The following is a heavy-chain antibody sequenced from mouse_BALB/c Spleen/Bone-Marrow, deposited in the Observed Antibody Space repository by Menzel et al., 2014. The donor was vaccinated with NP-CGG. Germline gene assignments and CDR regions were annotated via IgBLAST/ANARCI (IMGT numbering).Heavy chain of an antibody. CDR2: ISNGGGST. CDR1: GFTFSDYY. V-gene: IGHV5-12*02. CDR3: ARHNYDETWFAY. Sequence: EVNLVESGGGLVQPGGSLKLSCATSGFTFSDYYMYWVRQTPEKRLEWVAYISNGGGSTYYPDTVKGRFTISIDNAKNTLYLQMSRLKSEDTAMYYCARHNYDETWFAYWGQGTLVTVSA. D-gene: IGHD2-4*01. J-gene: IGHJ3*01.